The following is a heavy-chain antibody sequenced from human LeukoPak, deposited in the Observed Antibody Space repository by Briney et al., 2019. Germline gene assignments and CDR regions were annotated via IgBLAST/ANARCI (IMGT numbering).Heavy chain of an antibody. V-gene: IGHV3-30-3*01. J-gene: IGHJ4*02. CDR3: ARGSTVVDY. CDR1: GFTFSSYA. CDR2: ISYDGSNK. Sequence: PGGSLRLSCAASGFTFSSYAMHWVRQAPGKGLEWVAVISYDGSNKYYADSVKGRFTISRDNSKNTLYLQMNSLRAEDTAVYYCARGSTVVDYWGREPWSPSPQ. D-gene: IGHD4-17*01.